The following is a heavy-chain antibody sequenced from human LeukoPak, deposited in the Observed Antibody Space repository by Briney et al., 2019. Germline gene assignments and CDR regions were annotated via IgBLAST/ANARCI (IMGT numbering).Heavy chain of an antibody. V-gene: IGHV3-23*01. CDR3: AKGKSSSGRSFDY. CDR2: IIGSGADT. J-gene: IGHJ4*02. D-gene: IGHD6-19*01. CDR1: GFTFSSYE. Sequence: GGSLRLSCAASGFTFSSYEMNWVRHTPGKGLEWVSSIIGSGADTYYADSVKGRFTISRDNSKNTLYLQMDTLRAEDTALYYCAKGKSSSGRSFDYWGQGTLVTVSS.